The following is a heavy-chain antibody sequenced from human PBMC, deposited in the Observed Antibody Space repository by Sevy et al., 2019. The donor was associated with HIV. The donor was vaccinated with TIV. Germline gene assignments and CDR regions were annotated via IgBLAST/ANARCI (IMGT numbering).Heavy chain of an antibody. J-gene: IGHJ4*02. D-gene: IGHD2-2*01. CDR1: GFTFSDYY. V-gene: IGHV3-21*01. CDR2: ISGRSSYI. CDR3: VRDGGCGSTSCLLYFDS. Sequence: GGSLRLSCAASGFTFSDYYMNWVRQAPGKGLEWVSSISGRSSYIHYADSVRGRFTISRDNAKNSLYLQMNSLRVDDTAVYFCVRDGGCGSTSCLLYFDSWGQGALVTV.